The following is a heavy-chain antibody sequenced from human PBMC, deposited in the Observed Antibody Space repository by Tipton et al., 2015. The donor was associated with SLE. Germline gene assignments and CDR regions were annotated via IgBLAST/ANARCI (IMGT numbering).Heavy chain of an antibody. V-gene: IGHV3-74*01. Sequence: SLRLSCAASGFTFSSYWMHWVRQAPGKGLAWVSRINSDGSSTSYADSVKGRFTISRDNAKNTLYLQMNSLRAEDTAVYYCAKDIWVGAWGQGTLVTVSS. CDR1: GFTFSSYW. D-gene: IGHD2-15*01. J-gene: IGHJ5*02. CDR2: INSDGSST. CDR3: AKDIWVGA.